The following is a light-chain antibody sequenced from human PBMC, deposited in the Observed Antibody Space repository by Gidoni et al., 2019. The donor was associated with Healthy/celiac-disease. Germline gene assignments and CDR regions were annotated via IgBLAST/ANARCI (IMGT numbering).Light chain of an antibody. CDR2: GAS. CDR1: QSVSSN. J-gene: IGKJ4*01. V-gene: IGKV3-15*01. Sequence: EIVMTQSPATLSVSPGESATLSCRASQSVSSNLAWYQQKPGQAPRLLMYGASTRATDIPARISGSGSGTEFTLTISSLQSEDFAVYYCQQYNNWPLTFGGGTKVEIK. CDR3: QQYNNWPLT.